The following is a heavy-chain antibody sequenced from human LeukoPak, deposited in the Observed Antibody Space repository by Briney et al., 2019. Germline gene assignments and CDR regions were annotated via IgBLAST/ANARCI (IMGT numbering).Heavy chain of an antibody. CDR2: ISSSSSYI. CDR3: ARDRSGGDPDAFDI. J-gene: IGHJ3*02. D-gene: IGHD2-21*02. CDR1: GFTFSSYS. Sequence: GGSLRLSCAASGFTFSSYSMTWVRQAPGKGLEWVSSISSSSSYIYYADSVKGRFTISRDNAKNSLYLQMNSLRAEDTAVYYCARDRSGGDPDAFDIWGQGTMVTVSS. V-gene: IGHV3-21*01.